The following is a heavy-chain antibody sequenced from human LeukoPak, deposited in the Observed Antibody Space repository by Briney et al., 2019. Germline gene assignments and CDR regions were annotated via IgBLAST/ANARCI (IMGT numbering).Heavy chain of an antibody. CDR3: AKAPLPAADYWYFDL. CDR1: VITFSIYI. J-gene: IGHJ2*01. Sequence: GGSLLLSGAASVITFSIYIRNGVHQAPGKGQEGVSYISSSSSTIYYAGFVKGRFTISRDNSKNSLYLQMNSLRAEDTAAYYCAKAPLPAADYWYFDLWGRGTLVTVSS. D-gene: IGHD2-2*01. CDR2: ISSSSSTI. V-gene: IGHV3-48*01.